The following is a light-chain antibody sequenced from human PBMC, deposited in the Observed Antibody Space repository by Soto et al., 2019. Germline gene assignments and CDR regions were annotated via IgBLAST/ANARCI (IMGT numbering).Light chain of an antibody. V-gene: IGKV2D-29*01. Sequence: DIVMTQTPLSLSVTPGQPASISCTSSQRLLHSDGQTYLFWYLQKPGQPPQLLIYEGSHRFSGGPDRYSGSGSGKHFTLKISRVEAEDVGVYYCMHSIQTPYTVGRGTKLEIK. CDR3: MHSIQTPYT. J-gene: IGKJ2*01. CDR1: QRLLHSDGQTY. CDR2: EGS.